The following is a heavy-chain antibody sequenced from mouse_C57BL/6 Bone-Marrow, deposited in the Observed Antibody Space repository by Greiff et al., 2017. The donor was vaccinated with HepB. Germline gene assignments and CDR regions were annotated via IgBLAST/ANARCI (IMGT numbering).Heavy chain of an antibody. Sequence: QVQLQQSGAELMKPGASVKLSCKATGYTFTGYWIEWVKQRPGHGLEWIGEILPGSGSTNYNEKFKGTATFTAATSSNTAYMQLSSLTTKDSAIYYCAKKMGYSNYGGDYAMDYWGQGTSVTVSS. V-gene: IGHV1-9*01. CDR1: GYTFTGYW. J-gene: IGHJ4*01. D-gene: IGHD2-5*01. CDR3: AKKMGYSNYGGDYAMDY. CDR2: ILPGSGST.